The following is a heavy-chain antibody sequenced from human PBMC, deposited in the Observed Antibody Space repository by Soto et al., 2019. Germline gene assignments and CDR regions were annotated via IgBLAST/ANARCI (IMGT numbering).Heavy chain of an antibody. CDR3: AKERVSEHNSGWPQGH. D-gene: IGHD6-19*01. CDR1: GFALSGYG. Sequence: HPGGSLRLSCAASGFALSGYGMHWVRQAPGKGLEWVAVISNDGRNKYYAGSVRGRFTISRDNSKNTLDLQVSSLRPEDTAVYYCAKERVSEHNSGWPQGHWGQGTLVTVSS. CDR2: ISNDGRNK. J-gene: IGHJ4*02. V-gene: IGHV3-30*18.